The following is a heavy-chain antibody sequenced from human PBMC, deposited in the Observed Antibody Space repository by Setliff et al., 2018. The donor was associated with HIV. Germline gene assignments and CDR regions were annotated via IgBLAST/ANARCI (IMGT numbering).Heavy chain of an antibody. CDR3: ARGTAPRPASVLEFLEWLFPNWFDP. J-gene: IGHJ5*02. CDR1: GYTFTSYG. V-gene: IGHV1-18*01. D-gene: IGHD3-3*02. Sequence: ASVKVSCKASGYTFTSYGISWVRQAPGQGLEWMGWISAYNGNTNYAQQLQGRVTMTTDTSPSTAYMGLRSLRSDDTAVYYCARGTAPRPASVLEFLEWLFPNWFDPWGQGTLVTVSS. CDR2: ISAYNGNT.